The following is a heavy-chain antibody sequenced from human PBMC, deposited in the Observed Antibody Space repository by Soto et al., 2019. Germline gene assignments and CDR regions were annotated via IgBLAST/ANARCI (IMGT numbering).Heavy chain of an antibody. D-gene: IGHD3-9*01. CDR1: GGSFSTYY. CDR2: INHSGSN. V-gene: IGHV4-34*01. Sequence: QLQQWGAGLLKPSETLSLTCVVSGGSFSTYYYHWIRQSPGKGLEWIGEINHSGSNNYSPSLKSRVAMSLDTSKNQFSLKLTSLTAAYTAVYYCARGGSNDWQVAFDIWGQGTMVTVSS. J-gene: IGHJ3*02. CDR3: ARGGSNDWQVAFDI.